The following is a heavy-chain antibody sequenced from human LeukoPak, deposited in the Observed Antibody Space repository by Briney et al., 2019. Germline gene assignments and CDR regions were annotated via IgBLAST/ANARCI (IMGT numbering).Heavy chain of an antibody. CDR2: INHSGST. Sequence: SETLSLTCAVYGGSFSGYYWSWIRQPPGKGLEWIGEINHSGSTNYNPSLKSRVTISVDTSKNQFSLKLSSVTAADTAVYYCARGSVNYCSSTSCSGAFDIWGQGTMVTVSP. CDR1: GGSFSGYY. V-gene: IGHV4-34*01. CDR3: ARGSVNYCSSTSCSGAFDI. D-gene: IGHD2-2*01. J-gene: IGHJ3*02.